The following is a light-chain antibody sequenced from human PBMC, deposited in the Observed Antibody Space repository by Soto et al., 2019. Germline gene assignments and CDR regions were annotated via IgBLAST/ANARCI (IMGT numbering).Light chain of an antibody. J-gene: IGKJ2*01. CDR1: QSVSSSY. V-gene: IGKV3-20*01. CDR3: QQYGSSPENT. CDR2: GAS. Sequence: EILLTQSPGTLSLSPGERATLSCRASQSVSSSYLAWYQQKPGQAPRLLIYGASSRATGIPDRFSGSGSGTAFTLTISRLEPEDFAVYYCQQYGSSPENTFGQGTKLEIK.